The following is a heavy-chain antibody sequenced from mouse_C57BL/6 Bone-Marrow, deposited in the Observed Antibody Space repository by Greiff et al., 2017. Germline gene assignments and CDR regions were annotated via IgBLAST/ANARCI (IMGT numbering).Heavy chain of an antibody. V-gene: IGHV12-3*02. CDR1: GFPITSGYY. J-gene: IGHJ1*01. CDR2: ITHSGET. D-gene: IGHD1-1*01. Sequence: VQGVESGPGLVKPSQSLFLVCSITGFPITSGYYWIWIRQSPGKPLEWMGYITHSGETFYNPSLQSPISITRETSKNQFFLQLNSVTTEDTAMYYCAGDSYGYWYFDVWGAGTTVTVSS. CDR3: AGDSYGYWYFDV.